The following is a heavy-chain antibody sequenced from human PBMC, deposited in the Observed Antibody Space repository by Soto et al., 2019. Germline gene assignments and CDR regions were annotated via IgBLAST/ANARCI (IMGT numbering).Heavy chain of an antibody. CDR3: AKGLEYSSSGGMDV. D-gene: IGHD6-6*01. V-gene: IGHV3-23*01. CDR2: ISGSGGST. Sequence: PGGSLRLSCAASGFTFSSYARSWVRQAPGKGLEWVSAISGSGGSTYYADSVKGRFTISRDNSKNTLYLQMNSLRAEDTAVYYCAKGLEYSSSGGMDVWGPGTTVTVSS. J-gene: IGHJ6*02. CDR1: GFTFSSYA.